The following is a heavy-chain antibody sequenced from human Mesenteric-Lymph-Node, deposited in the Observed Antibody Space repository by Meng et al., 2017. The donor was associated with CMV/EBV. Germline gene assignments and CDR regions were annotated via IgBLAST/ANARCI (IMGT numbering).Heavy chain of an antibody. CDR3: AKIPTTDGMDV. J-gene: IGHJ6*02. D-gene: IGHD4-17*01. CDR1: GFTFDDYA. Sequence: GESLKISCAASGFTFDDYAMHWVRQAPGKGLVWVSLISWDGGSTYYADSVKGRFTISRDNSKNSLYLQMNSLRAEDTALYYCAKIPTTDGMDVWGQGTTVTVSS. CDR2: ISWDGGST. V-gene: IGHV3-43D*03.